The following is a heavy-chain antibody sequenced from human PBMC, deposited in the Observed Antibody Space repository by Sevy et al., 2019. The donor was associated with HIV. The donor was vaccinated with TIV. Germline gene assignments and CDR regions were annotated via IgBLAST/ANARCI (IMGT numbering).Heavy chain of an antibody. J-gene: IGHJ3*01. CDR1: GFTFNTHA. Sequence: GGSLRLSCAASGFTFNTHAMNWVRQAPGKGLEWVSVISGPGYGTNDADSVKGRFAISRDNSKNTLYLQMNSLIDVEPAIYYCAKALNSALESMLELNLRSLKGFDVWGQGTMVTVSS. CDR3: AKALNSALESMLELNLRSLKGFDV. CDR2: ISGPGYGT. D-gene: IGHD3-10*02. V-gene: IGHV3-23*01.